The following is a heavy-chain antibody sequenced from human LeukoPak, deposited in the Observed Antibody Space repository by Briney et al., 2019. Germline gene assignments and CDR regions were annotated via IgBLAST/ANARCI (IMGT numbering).Heavy chain of an antibody. V-gene: IGHV3-30-3*01. CDR2: ISYDGSNK. CDR1: GFTVSSNY. Sequence: GGSLRLSFAASGFTVSSNYMSWVRQAPGKGLEWVAVISYDGSNKYYADSVKGRFTISRDNSKNTLYLQMNSLRAEDTAVYYCARDNWVDCWGQGTLVTVSS. J-gene: IGHJ5*01. CDR3: ARDNWVDC.